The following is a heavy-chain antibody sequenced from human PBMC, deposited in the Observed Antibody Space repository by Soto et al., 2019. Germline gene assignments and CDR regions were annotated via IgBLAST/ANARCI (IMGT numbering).Heavy chain of an antibody. CDR1: GGSFSGYY. V-gene: IGHV4-34*01. CDR3: ARGSDIVVVPAAPRDYYYYMDV. Sequence: SETLSLTCAVYGGSFSGYYWSWIRQPPGKGLEWIGEINHSGSTNYNPSLKSRVTISVDTSKNQFSLKLSSVTAADTAVYYCARGSDIVVVPAAPRDYYYYMDVWGKGTTVTVSS. CDR2: INHSGST. J-gene: IGHJ6*03. D-gene: IGHD2-2*01.